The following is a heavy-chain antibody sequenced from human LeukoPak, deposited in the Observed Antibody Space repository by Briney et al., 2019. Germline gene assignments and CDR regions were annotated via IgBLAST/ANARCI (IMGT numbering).Heavy chain of an antibody. CDR3: ARGEYSYGDWYFDL. Sequence: SSETLSLTCAVSGDSISSNNWWSWVRQPPGKGLEWIGQIYHSGSTTYNPSLKSRVTISVDTSKNQFSLKLSSVTAADTAVYYCARGEYSYGDWYFDLWGRGTLVTVSS. V-gene: IGHV4-4*02. D-gene: IGHD5-18*01. CDR1: GDSISSNNW. J-gene: IGHJ2*01. CDR2: IYHSGST.